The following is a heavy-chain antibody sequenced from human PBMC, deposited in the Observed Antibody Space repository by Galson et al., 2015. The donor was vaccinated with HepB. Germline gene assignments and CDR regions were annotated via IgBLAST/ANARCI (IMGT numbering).Heavy chain of an antibody. J-gene: IGHJ6*02. Sequence: SVKVSCKASGGTFSSYAISWVRQAPGQGLEWMGGIIPIFGTANYAQKFQGRVTITADESTSTAYMELSSLRSEDTAVYYCARDAAVYCSSTSCYWVSSYYYYGMDVWGQGTTVTVSS. D-gene: IGHD2-2*01. CDR3: ARDAAVYCSSTSCYWVSSYYYYGMDV. CDR2: IIPIFGTA. V-gene: IGHV1-69*13. CDR1: GGTFSSYA.